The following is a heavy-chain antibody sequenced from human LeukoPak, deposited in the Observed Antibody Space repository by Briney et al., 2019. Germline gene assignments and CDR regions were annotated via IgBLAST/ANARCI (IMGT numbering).Heavy chain of an antibody. Sequence: PSETLSLTCTVSGGSISSYYWSWIRQPPGKGLEWIGYIYYSGSTNYNPSLKSRVTISVETSKNQFSLKLSSVTAADTAVYYCARSLYYYGSDSFDIWGQGTMVTVSS. CDR3: ARSLYYYGSDSFDI. CDR2: IYYSGST. J-gene: IGHJ3*02. D-gene: IGHD3-10*01. V-gene: IGHV4-59*01. CDR1: GGSISSYY.